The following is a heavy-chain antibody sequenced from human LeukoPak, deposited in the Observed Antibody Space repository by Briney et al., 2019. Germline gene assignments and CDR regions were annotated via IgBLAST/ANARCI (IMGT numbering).Heavy chain of an antibody. Sequence: HRASVKVSCKASGYTFTSYAMHWVRQAPGQRLEWMGWINAGNGNTKYSQKFQGRVTITRDTSASTAYMELSSLRSKDTAVYYCARDTYVWGSYRPLGYWGQGTLVTVSS. CDR3: ARDTYVWGSYRPLGY. V-gene: IGHV1-3*01. CDR1: GYTFTSYA. D-gene: IGHD3-16*02. J-gene: IGHJ4*02. CDR2: INAGNGNT.